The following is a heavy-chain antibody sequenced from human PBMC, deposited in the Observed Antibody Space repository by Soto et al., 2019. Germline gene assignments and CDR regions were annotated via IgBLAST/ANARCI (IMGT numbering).Heavy chain of an antibody. J-gene: IGHJ6*02. D-gene: IGHD2-8*01. V-gene: IGHV1-46*01. Sequence: ASVKVSCKASGYTFSSYYMRWVRQAPGQGLEWMGIINPSGGSTSYAQKFQGRVTMTRDTSTSTVYMELSSLRSEDTAVYYCASLYCTNGVCSPRYYGLDVWGQGTTVTVSS. CDR2: INPSGGST. CDR3: ASLYCTNGVCSPRYYGLDV. CDR1: GYTFSSYY.